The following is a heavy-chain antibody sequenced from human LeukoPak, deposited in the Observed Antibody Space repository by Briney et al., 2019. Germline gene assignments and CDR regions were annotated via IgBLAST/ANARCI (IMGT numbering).Heavy chain of an antibody. J-gene: IGHJ4*02. D-gene: IGHD2-15*01. V-gene: IGHV1-46*01. CDR2: INPSGGST. CDR3: ARDPSYCSGGSCYPKGDFDY. CDR1: GYTFTSYY. Sequence: ASVKVSCKASGYTFTSYYMHWVRQAPGQGLEWMGIINPSGGSTSYAQKFRGRVTMTRDTSTSTVYMELSSLRSEDTAVYYCARDPSYCSGGSCYPKGDFDYWGQGTLVTVSS.